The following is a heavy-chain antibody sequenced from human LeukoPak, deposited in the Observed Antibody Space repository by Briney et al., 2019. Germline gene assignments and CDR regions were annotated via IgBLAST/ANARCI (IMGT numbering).Heavy chain of an antibody. Sequence: ASVKVSCKASGYTFTGYYMHWLRQAPGQGREWMGWINPNSGGTNYAQKFQGRVTMTRDTSISTAYMELSRLRSDDTAVYYCAVDKQRTLTFDYWGQGTLVTVSS. V-gene: IGHV1-2*02. CDR3: AVDKQRTLTFDY. J-gene: IGHJ4*02. CDR2: INPNSGGT. CDR1: GYTFTGYY. D-gene: IGHD4-17*01.